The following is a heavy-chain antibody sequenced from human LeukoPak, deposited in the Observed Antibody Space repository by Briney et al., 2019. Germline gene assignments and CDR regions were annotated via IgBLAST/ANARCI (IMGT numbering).Heavy chain of an antibody. J-gene: IGHJ3*02. CDR3: ARACGGDCYSRDDAFDI. Sequence: GGSLRLSCAASGFSVSSNYMSWVRQAPGKGLEWVSVIYSGGSTNYADSVKGRFTISRDNSKNTLYLQMNSLRAEDTAVYYCARACGGDCYSRDDAFDIWGQGTMVTVSS. V-gene: IGHV3-53*01. CDR1: GFSVSSNY. CDR2: IYSGGST. D-gene: IGHD2-21*02.